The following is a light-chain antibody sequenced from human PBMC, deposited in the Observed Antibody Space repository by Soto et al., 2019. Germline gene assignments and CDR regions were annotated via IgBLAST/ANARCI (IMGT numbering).Light chain of an antibody. CDR3: SSYTTSSTLE. CDR1: SSDVGGYNY. J-gene: IGLJ2*01. CDR2: DVS. V-gene: IGLV2-14*01. Sequence: QSALTQPASVSGSPGQSITISCTGTSSDVGGYNYVSWYQQHPGKGPKLIIYDVSNRPSGVSNRFSVSKSGNTASLTISGLQAEDEADYYCSSYTTSSTLEIGGGTKLTVL.